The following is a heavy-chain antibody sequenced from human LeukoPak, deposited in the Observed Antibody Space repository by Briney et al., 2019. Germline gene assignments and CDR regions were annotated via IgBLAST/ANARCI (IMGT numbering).Heavy chain of an antibody. CDR3: ARVGPDDSSGWDGELDY. J-gene: IGHJ4*02. D-gene: IGHD6-19*01. V-gene: IGHV3-53*01. CDR2: IYSGGST. Sequence: PGGSLRLSCAASGFTVNNNYMSWVRQAPGKGLEWVSGIYSGGSTYYADSVKGRFTISRDNAKTSLYLQMNSLRAEDTAVYYCARVGPDDSSGWDGELDYWGQGTLVTVSS. CDR1: GFTVNNNY.